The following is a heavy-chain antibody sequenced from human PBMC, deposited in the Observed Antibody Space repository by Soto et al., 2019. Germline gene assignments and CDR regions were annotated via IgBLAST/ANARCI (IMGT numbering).Heavy chain of an antibody. D-gene: IGHD2-15*01. CDR3: ARDAVCSGGRCWEWSFDL. J-gene: IGHJ2*01. V-gene: IGHV3-21*01. CDR2: ISTNSAYI. CDR1: GFTFTSYS. Sequence: GGSLRLSCAASGFTFTSYSMNWVRQAPGKGLEWVSFISTNSAYINYADSVKGRFTLSRDNAKKSVFLQMNSLTAEDTAIYYCARDAVCSGGRCWEWSFDLWGRGTLVTVSS.